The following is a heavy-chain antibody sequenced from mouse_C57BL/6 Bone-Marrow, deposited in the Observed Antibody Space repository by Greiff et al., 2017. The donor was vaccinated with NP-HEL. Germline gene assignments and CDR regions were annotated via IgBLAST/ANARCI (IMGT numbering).Heavy chain of an antibody. D-gene: IGHD1-1*01. V-gene: IGHV1-82*01. CDR2: IYPGDGDT. J-gene: IGHJ2*01. CDR3: ARGYYGSSYSYFDY. Sequence: QVQLQQSGPELVKPGASVKISCKASGYAFSSSWMNWVKQRPGKGLEWIGRIYPGDGDTNYNGKFKGKATLTADKSSSTAYMQLSSLTSEDSAVYFCARGYYGSSYSYFDYWGQGTTLTVSS. CDR1: GYAFSSSW.